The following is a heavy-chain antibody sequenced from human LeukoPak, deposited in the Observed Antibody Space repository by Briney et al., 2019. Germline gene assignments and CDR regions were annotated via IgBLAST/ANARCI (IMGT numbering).Heavy chain of an antibody. CDR3: ARDLKLGTSYEFDY. CDR1: GFILSDHY. J-gene: IGHJ4*02. Sequence: GGSLRLSCAASGFILSDHYMNWIRQAPGKGLEWISYISSRGSAIYYADSVKGRFTISGDNAKNSLYLQMNSLRVEDTAVYYCARDLKLGTSYEFDYWGQGTLVTVSS. V-gene: IGHV3-11*04. CDR2: ISSRGSAI. D-gene: IGHD1-7*01.